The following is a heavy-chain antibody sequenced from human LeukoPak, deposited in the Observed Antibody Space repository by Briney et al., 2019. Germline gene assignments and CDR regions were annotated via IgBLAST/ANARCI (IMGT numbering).Heavy chain of an antibody. V-gene: IGHV3-15*01. CDR2: IKRKTDGGTT. CDR1: RFTFNNAY. J-gene: IGHJ4*02. Sequence: GGSLRLSCAASRFTFNNAYMRWVRHAPGKGLEWVGRIKRKTDGGTTDYAAPVNGRFTISRDDSNSTLYLQMNSLKTEDTAVYYCTSDCYWGQGTLVTVSS. CDR3: TSDCY.